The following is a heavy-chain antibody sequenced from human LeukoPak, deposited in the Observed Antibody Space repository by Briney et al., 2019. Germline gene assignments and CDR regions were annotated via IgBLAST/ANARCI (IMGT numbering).Heavy chain of an antibody. V-gene: IGHV3-23*01. D-gene: IGHD4-17*01. CDR2: ISGSGGST. J-gene: IGHJ4*02. CDR1: GFTFSSYG. Sequence: PWGSLRLSCAASGFTFSSYGMSWVRQAPGKGLEWVSAISGSGGSTYYADSVKGRFTISRDNSKNTLYLQMNSLRAEDTAVYYCAKRGTVTTFGHCDYWGQGTLVTVSS. CDR3: AKRGTVTTFGHCDY.